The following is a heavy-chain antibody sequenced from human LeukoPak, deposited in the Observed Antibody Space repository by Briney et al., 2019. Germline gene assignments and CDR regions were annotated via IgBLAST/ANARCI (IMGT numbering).Heavy chain of an antibody. CDR3: ARHQATVTVDY. J-gene: IGHJ4*02. V-gene: IGHV5-10-1*01. CDR2: IDPSDSYT. CDR1: GYSFTSYW. Sequence: GESLKISCKGSGYSFTSYWTSWVRQMPGKGLEWMGRIDPSDSYTNYSPSSQGHVTISADKSISTAYLQWSSLKASDTAMYYCARHQATVTVDYWGQGTLVTVSS. D-gene: IGHD4-17*01.